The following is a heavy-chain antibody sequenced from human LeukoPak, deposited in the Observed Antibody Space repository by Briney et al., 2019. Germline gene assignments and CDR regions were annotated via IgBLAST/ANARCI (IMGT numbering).Heavy chain of an antibody. V-gene: IGHV3-21*01. CDR2: ITISSSIT. D-gene: IGHD3-16*01. Sequence: GGSLRLSCAASGFSFSDYSMNWVRQAPGKGLEWVSSITISSSITYYADSVKGRFTISRDNAKNSLFLQMNSLRAEDTAVYYCARDLSDDYSLDYWGQGTLVSVSS. CDR3: ARDLSDDYSLDY. CDR1: GFSFSDYS. J-gene: IGHJ4*02.